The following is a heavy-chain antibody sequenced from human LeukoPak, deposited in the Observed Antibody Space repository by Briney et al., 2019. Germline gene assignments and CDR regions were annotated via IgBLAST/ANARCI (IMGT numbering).Heavy chain of an antibody. Sequence: GGSLRLSCAASGFTFSSYWMHWVRQAPGKGLVWVSRISSDGSTTTYADSVKGRFTVSRDNAKNTLYLQMNSLRAEDTAVYYCARERKYDSNFDYWGQGTLVTVSS. CDR2: ISSDGSTT. V-gene: IGHV3-74*01. CDR1: GFTFSSYW. D-gene: IGHD1-1*01. J-gene: IGHJ4*02. CDR3: ARERKYDSNFDY.